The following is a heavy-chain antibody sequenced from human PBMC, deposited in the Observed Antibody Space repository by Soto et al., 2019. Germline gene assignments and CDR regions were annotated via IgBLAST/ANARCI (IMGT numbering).Heavy chain of an antibody. CDR1: GGSISRSSYY. J-gene: IGHJ6*02. CDR3: AREGVSSSWYNYYAMDV. CDR2: IYYSGST. Sequence: SETLSLTCTVSGGSISRSSYYWGWIRQPPGKGLEWIGSIYYSGSTYYNPSLKSRVTISVDTSKNQFSLKLSSVTAADTAVYYCAREGVSSSWYNYYAMDVWGQGTTVTVSS. V-gene: IGHV4-39*02. D-gene: IGHD6-13*01.